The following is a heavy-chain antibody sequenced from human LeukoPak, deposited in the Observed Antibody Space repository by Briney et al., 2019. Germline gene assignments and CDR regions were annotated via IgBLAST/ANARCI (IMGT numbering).Heavy chain of an antibody. CDR3: ARGRGYSYGFIVY. V-gene: IGHV3-30-3*01. Sequence: GRSLRLSCAASGFTFSSYAMHWVRQAPGKGLEWVAVISYDGSNKYYADSVKGRFTISRDNSKNTLYLQMNSLRAEDTAVNYCARGRGYSYGFIVYWGQGTQVTVSS. CDR1: GFTFSSYA. CDR2: ISYDGSNK. D-gene: IGHD5-18*01. J-gene: IGHJ4*02.